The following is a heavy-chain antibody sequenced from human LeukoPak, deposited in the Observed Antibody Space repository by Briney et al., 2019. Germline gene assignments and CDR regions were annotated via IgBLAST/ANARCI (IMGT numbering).Heavy chain of an antibody. D-gene: IGHD3-9*01. V-gene: IGHV5-51*01. CDR3: AKTKVGLRYFDWLPHYYYGMDV. Sequence: GESLKISCKGSGYSFTSYWIGWVRQMPGKGLEWMGIIYPGDSDARYSPSFQGQVTISADKSISTAYLQWSSLKASDTAMYYCAKTKVGLRYFDWLPHYYYGMDVWGQGTTVTVSS. CDR2: IYPGDSDA. J-gene: IGHJ6*02. CDR1: GYSFTSYW.